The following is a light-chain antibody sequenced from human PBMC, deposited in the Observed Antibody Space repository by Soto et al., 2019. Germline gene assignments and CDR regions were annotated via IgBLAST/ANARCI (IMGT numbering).Light chain of an antibody. CDR3: QQSNNSPPT. CDR1: QSVSSY. CDR2: AAS. V-gene: IGKV3-11*01. J-gene: IGKJ4*01. Sequence: EILLTQSPATLSLSPGERATLSCRASQSVSSYLAWYQQKPGQAPRLLIYAASNWHTGVPSRFSGSGSGTDFTLTISSLEPEDFATYYCQQSNNSPPTFGGGTKVEIK.